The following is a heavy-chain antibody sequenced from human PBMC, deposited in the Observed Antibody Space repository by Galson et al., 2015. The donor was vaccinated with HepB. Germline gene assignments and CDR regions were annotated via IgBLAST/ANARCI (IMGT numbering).Heavy chain of an antibody. Sequence: SLRLSCAASGFTVSSNYMSWVRQAPGKGLEWVSVIYSGGSTYYADSVKGRFTISRDNSKNTLYLQMNSLRAEDTAVYYCAREGAPRPYSSRYYYYGMDVWGQGTTVTVSS. V-gene: IGHV3-53*01. CDR3: AREGAPRPYSSRYYYYGMDV. J-gene: IGHJ6*02. CDR2: IYSGGST. D-gene: IGHD2-21*01. CDR1: GFTVSSNY.